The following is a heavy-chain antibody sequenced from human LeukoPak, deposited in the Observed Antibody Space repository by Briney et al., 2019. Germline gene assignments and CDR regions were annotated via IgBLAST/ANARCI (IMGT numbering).Heavy chain of an antibody. CDR2: IHHGGST. D-gene: IGHD2-2*01. CDR3: ARLPFCGTTSCPFDY. V-gene: IGHV4-39*01. Sequence: SETLSLTCTVSGGSISSSSYNWAWIRQPPGKGLEWIGAIHHGGSTYYNPSLKSRVTISVDTSKNQFSLKLSSVTAADTAFYYCARLPFCGTTSCPFDYWGPGTLVTVSS. J-gene: IGHJ4*02. CDR1: GGSISSSSYN.